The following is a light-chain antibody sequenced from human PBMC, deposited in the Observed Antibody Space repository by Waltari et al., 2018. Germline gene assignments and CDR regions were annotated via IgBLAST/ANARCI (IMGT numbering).Light chain of an antibody. CDR1: SGDVGDYNH. CDR2: GVN. J-gene: IGLJ1*01. V-gene: IGLV2-14*01. Sequence: QSALTQPASVSGSPGQSITISCTGTSGDVGDYNHVSWYQQPPGKAPKLMIYGVNNRPSGISNRFSGSKSGNTASRTISGLQAEDEADYYCSSYTSSGTYVFGVGTKVTVL. CDR3: SSYTSSGTYV.